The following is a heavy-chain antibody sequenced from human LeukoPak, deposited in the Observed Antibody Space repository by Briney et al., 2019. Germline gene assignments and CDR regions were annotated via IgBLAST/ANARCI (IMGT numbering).Heavy chain of an antibody. J-gene: IGHJ5*02. V-gene: IGHV1-69*06. CDR1: GYTFTSYA. CDR2: IIPIFGTA. Sequence: GASVKVSCKASGYTFTSYAISWVRQAPGQGLEWMGGIIPIFGTANYAQKFQGRVTITADKSTSTAYMELSSLRSEDTAVYYCARSVSSSWYGRWFDPWGQGTLVTVSS. CDR3: ARSVSSSWYGRWFDP. D-gene: IGHD6-13*01.